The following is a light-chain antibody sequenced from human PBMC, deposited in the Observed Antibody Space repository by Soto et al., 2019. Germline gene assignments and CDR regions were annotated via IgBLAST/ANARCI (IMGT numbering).Light chain of an antibody. Sequence: EIGVSQSPSTLSLSPGERATLSCRASQSVSSYLAWYQQKPGQAPRLLIYDASNRATGIPARFSGSGSGTDFTLTISSLEPEDFAVYYCQQRSNWPPEVTFGQGTRLEI. V-gene: IGKV3-11*01. J-gene: IGKJ5*01. CDR1: QSVSSY. CDR3: QQRSNWPPEVT. CDR2: DAS.